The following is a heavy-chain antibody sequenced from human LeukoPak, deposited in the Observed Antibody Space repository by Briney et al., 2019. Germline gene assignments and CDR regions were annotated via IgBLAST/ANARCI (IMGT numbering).Heavy chain of an antibody. V-gene: IGHV3-30*04. CDR2: ISYDGSNK. J-gene: IGHJ4*02. Sequence: GRSLRLSCAASGFTFSSYAMHWVRQAPGKGLEWVAVISYDGSNKYYADSVKGRFTIPRDNSKNTLYLQMNSLRAEDTAVYYCARDRYSCSGGSCYPYFDYWGQGTLVTVSS. CDR1: GFTFSSYA. CDR3: ARDRYSCSGGSCYPYFDY. D-gene: IGHD2-15*01.